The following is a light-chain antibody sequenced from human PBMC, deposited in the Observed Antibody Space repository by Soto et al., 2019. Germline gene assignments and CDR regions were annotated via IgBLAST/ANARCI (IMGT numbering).Light chain of an antibody. Sequence: EIVMAQSPATLSVSPGERATLSCRASQSVSSKLAWYHQKPGQPPTLLIYDAAKRATGIPPRSSGGGTGGKVSRSNSRLQPEDHSAFYFQQQCGCQLTFGQGTRLETK. V-gene: IGKV3D-15*01. CDR1: QSVSSK. J-gene: IGKJ5*01. CDR3: QQQCGCQLT. CDR2: DAA.